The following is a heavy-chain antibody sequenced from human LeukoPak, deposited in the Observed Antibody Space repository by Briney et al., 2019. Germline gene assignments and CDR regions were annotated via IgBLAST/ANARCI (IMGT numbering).Heavy chain of an antibody. D-gene: IGHD3-16*01. J-gene: IGHJ6*03. CDR2: IYRDGNT. Sequence: PSETLSLTCTVSGYSISSGYYWGWIRQPPGKGLEWVANIYRDGNTYYSPSLKSRVTISVDTSKNQFYLRLSSVTAADTAVYYCARVGDGGFWGWYYMDVWGKGTTVTVSS. CDR1: GYSISSGYY. CDR3: ARVGDGGFWGWYYMDV. V-gene: IGHV4-38-2*02.